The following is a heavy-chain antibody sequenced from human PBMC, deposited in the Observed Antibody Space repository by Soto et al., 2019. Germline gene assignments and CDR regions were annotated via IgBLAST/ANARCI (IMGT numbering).Heavy chain of an antibody. CDR3: AKDVAYCGGDCYSAFDI. J-gene: IGHJ3*02. D-gene: IGHD2-21*02. V-gene: IGHV3-23*01. CDR2: ISGSGGRT. Sequence: GGSLRLSCAASGFTFSSYAMSWVRHAPGKGLEWVSAISGSGGRTYYAESVKGRFTTARDNAKNTLDLQMNSLSAEDTAVYYCAKDVAYCGGDCYSAFDIWGQGTMVTVSS. CDR1: GFTFSSYA.